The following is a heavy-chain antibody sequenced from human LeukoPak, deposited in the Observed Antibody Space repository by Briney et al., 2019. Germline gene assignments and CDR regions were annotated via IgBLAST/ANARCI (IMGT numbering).Heavy chain of an antibody. J-gene: IGHJ6*03. D-gene: IGHD3-22*01. CDR2: INPNSGGT. Sequence: EASVKVSCKASGYTFTGYYMHWVRQAPGQGLEWMGWINPNSGGTNYAQKFQGRVTMTRDTSISTAYMELSRLRSDDTAVYYCARYYYDSSGYSTGGYYYYYMDVWGKVTTVTVSS. CDR1: GYTFTGYY. CDR3: ARYYYDSSGYSTGGYYYYYMDV. V-gene: IGHV1-2*02.